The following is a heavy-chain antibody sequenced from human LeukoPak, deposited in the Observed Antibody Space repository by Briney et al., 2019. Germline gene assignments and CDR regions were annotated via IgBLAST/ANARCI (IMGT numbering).Heavy chain of an antibody. D-gene: IGHD3-10*01. V-gene: IGHV4-38-2*02. CDR2: MYHSGIT. CDR1: GYSINSAYY. J-gene: IGHJ5*02. CDR3: ARLTPGKNWFDP. Sequence: SETLSLTCTVSGYSINSAYYWGWIRQPPGQGLEWIGTMYHSGITYYNLSLKNRVTISVDTSKNQFSLKLNSVTAADTAVYYCARLTPGKNWFDPWGHGTLVTVS.